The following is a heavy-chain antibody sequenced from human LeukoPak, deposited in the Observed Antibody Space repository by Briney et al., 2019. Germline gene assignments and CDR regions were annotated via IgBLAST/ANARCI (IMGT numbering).Heavy chain of an antibody. D-gene: IGHD1-26*01. CDR1: GFTFSSAW. V-gene: IGHV3-15*01. CDR3: TTDRGRTELPLFAS. J-gene: IGHJ5*01. CDR2: IKSKTDGGTT. Sequence: GGSLRLSCAASGFTFSSAWMGWVRQAPGKGLEWVGRIKSKTDGGTTDYTAPVKVRFTISRDDSKTTLYLQMSSLKIEDTAVYYCTTDRGRTELPLFASWGQGTLVTVSS.